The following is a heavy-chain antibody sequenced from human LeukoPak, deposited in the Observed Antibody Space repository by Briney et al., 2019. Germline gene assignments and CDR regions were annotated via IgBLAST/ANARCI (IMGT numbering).Heavy chain of an antibody. CDR2: INSGNGDT. D-gene: IGHD5-12*01. J-gene: IGHJ4*02. CDR3: ARGTRAYVQYVDS. Sequence: ASVKVSCKASGYTFSSHAIQWVRQAPGQRLEWMGWINSGNGDTKYSEEFQGRVTITRDTSASTVYMELSSLRSEDMAVYYCARGTRAYVQYVDSWGQGTLVTVSS. V-gene: IGHV1-3*03. CDR1: GYTFSSHA.